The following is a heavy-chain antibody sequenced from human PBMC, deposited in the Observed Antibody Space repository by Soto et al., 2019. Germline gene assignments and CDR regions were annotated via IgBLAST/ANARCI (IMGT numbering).Heavy chain of an antibody. V-gene: IGHV3-23*01. CDR1: GFTFRSYA. CDR2: ISGSGIST. Sequence: DVQLLESGGGLVQPGGSLRLSCAASGFTFRSYAMSWVRQAPGKGLEWVSGISGSGISTHYADSVKGRFTVSRDNSKITLYLQMNSLRAEDTAVYNCAKEPVGPDWYFDLWGRGTLVTVSS. J-gene: IGHJ2*01. CDR3: AKEPVGPDWYFDL.